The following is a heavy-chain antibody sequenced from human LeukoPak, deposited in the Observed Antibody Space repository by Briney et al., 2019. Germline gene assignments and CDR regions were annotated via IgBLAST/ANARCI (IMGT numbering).Heavy chain of an antibody. CDR1: GFTFSSYA. J-gene: IGHJ3*02. CDR3: AKDILRYYYDSRNAFDI. CDR2: ISGSGGST. D-gene: IGHD3-22*01. Sequence: GGSLRLSCAASGFTFSSYAMSWVRQAPGKGLEWVSAISGSGGSTYYADSVKGRFTISRDNSKNTLYLQMNSLRAEDTALYYCAKDILRYYYDSRNAFDIWGQGTMVTVSS. V-gene: IGHV3-23*01.